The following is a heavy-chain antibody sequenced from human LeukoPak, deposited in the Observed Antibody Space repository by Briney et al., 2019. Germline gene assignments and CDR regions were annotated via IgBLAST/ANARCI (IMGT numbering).Heavy chain of an antibody. CDR3: AREYSGRGSGTFDY. CDR1: GYIFSNYA. V-gene: IGHV1-18*01. CDR2: INIYNGNT. D-gene: IGHD1-26*01. J-gene: IGHJ4*02. Sequence: ASVKVSCKASGYIFSNYAISWVRQAPGQGLEWMGWINIYNGNTNYAQRLQGRVTMTTDTSTSTAYMELMSLRSDDTAVYYCAREYSGRGSGTFDYRGQGTLVTVSS.